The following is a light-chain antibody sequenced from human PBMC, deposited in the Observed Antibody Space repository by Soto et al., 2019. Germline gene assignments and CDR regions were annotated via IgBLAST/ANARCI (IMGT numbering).Light chain of an antibody. CDR2: DVS. J-gene: IGKJ1*01. CDR1: QGISSA. CDR3: QQYNSYPWT. V-gene: IGKV1-13*02. Sequence: IHLTQSPSSLSSSVGCRVTITCRASQGISSALAWYQQKPGKAPKLLIYDVSSLESGVPSRFSGSGSGTEFTLAISSLQPDDFATYYCQQYNSYPWTFGQGTKVDIK.